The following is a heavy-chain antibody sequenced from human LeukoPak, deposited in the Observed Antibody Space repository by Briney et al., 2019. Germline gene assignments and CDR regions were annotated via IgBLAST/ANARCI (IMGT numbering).Heavy chain of an antibody. CDR1: GFTFSSYA. J-gene: IGHJ4*02. V-gene: IGHV3-23*01. D-gene: IGHD4-17*01. Sequence: GGSLRLSCAASGFTFSSYAMGWVRQAPGKGLEWVSAISASRGSTYYADSVKGRFTISRDNSRNTLYLQMNSLRAEDTAVYYCAKGSYGDYSDWGQGTLVTVSS. CDR2: ISASRGST. CDR3: AKGSYGDYSD.